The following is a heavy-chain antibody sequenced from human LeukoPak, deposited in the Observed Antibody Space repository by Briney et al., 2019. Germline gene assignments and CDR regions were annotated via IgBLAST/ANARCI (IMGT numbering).Heavy chain of an antibody. Sequence: SETLSLTCAVSGYSISSGYYWGWIRQPPGKGLEWIGSIYHSGSTYYNPSLKSQVTISVDASKNQFSLKLSSVTAADTAVYYCARRQVGAPFDYWGQGTLVTVSS. CDR3: ARRQVGAPFDY. V-gene: IGHV4-38-2*01. CDR2: IYHSGST. CDR1: GYSISSGYY. D-gene: IGHD4/OR15-4a*01. J-gene: IGHJ4*02.